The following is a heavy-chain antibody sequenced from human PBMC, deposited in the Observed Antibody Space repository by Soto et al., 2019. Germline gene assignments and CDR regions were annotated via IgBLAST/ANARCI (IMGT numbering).Heavy chain of an antibody. D-gene: IGHD3-16*01. CDR2: IWYDGNNI. CDR1: NFTFSSYG. Sequence: GGSLRLSCAASNFTFSSYGMHWVRQAPGKGLVWVAVIWYDGNNIYYAAPVKGRFTISRDNSKNTVYLQMNSLRAEDTALYYCARDPRDYGYFDYWGQGALVTVSS. CDR3: ARDPRDYGYFDY. V-gene: IGHV3-33*01. J-gene: IGHJ4*02.